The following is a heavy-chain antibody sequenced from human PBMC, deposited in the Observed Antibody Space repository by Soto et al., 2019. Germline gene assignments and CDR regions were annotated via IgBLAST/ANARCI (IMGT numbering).Heavy chain of an antibody. CDR2: ISSSSSTI. CDR3: ARSPRAARRYSYYYYYGMGG. D-gene: IGHD6-6*01. Sequence: PGGSLRLSCAASGFTFSSYSMNWVRQAPGKGLEWVSYISSSSSTIYYADSVKGRFTISRDNAKNSLYLQMNSLRDEDTAVYYCARSPRAARRYSYYYYYGMGGYHRGTTVTV. V-gene: IGHV3-48*02. CDR1: GFTFSSYS. J-gene: IGHJ6*04.